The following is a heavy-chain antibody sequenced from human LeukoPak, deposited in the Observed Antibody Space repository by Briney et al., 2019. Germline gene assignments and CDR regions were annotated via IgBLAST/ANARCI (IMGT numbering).Heavy chain of an antibody. J-gene: IGHJ4*02. CDR3: ARGFGITLVRGVTLYFDY. D-gene: IGHD3-10*01. Sequence: PGGSLRLSCAASGFTFSSYNMNWVRQAPGKGLEWVSSISHSSDYIYYADSVKGRFTISRDNAKSSLYLQMNSLRAEDTAVYYCARGFGITLVRGVTLYFDYWGQGALVTVSS. V-gene: IGHV3-21*01. CDR2: ISHSSDYI. CDR1: GFTFSSYN.